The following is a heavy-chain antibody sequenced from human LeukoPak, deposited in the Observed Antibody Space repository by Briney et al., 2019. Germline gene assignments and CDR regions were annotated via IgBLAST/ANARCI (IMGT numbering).Heavy chain of an antibody. Sequence: GGSLRLSCAASVFTFISYAMSCVRQAPGKGLEWVSAIRGSGGSTYYADSVKGRFTISRDNYKNTLHLQMNSPRAEDTAVYYCAKDGSSGFPGGAFDIWGQGTMVTVSS. J-gene: IGHJ3*02. CDR2: IRGSGGST. CDR3: AKDGSSGFPGGAFDI. V-gene: IGHV3-23*01. CDR1: VFTFISYA. D-gene: IGHD6-19*01.